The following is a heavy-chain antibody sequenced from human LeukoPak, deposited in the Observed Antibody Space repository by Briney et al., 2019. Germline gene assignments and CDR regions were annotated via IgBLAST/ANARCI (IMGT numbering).Heavy chain of an antibody. D-gene: IGHD2-15*01. V-gene: IGHV4-30-4*01. CDR1: GGSISSGDYY. CDR3: ARVGYCSGGSCSSDY. CDR2: IYYSGST. J-gene: IGHJ4*02. Sequence: SETLSLTCTVSGGSISSGDYYWSWIRQPPGKGLEWIGYIYYSGSTYYNPSLKSRVTISVDTSKNQFSPKLSSVTAADTAVYYCARVGYCSGGSCSSDYWGQGTLVTVSS.